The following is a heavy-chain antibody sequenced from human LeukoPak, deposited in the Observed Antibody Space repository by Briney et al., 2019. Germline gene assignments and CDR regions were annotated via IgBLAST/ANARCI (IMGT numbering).Heavy chain of an antibody. CDR2: INPSGGST. V-gene: IGHV1-46*01. Sequence: ASVKVSCMASGYTFTSYYMHWVRQAPGQGLEGMGIINPSGGSTSYAQKLQGRVTMTRDTSPSTVYMELSSLRAEDTAVYYCARGCSQRFYSPRYYFDYWGQGTLVTVSS. CDR3: ARGCSQRFYSPRYYFDY. CDR1: GYTFTSYY. D-gene: IGHD3-3*01. J-gene: IGHJ4*02.